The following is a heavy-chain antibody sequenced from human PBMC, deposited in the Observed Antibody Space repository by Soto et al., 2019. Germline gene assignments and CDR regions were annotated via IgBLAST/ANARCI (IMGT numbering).Heavy chain of an antibody. CDR3: ATALGNYYYYGMDV. V-gene: IGHV3-30*03. D-gene: IGHD3-16*01. J-gene: IGHJ6*02. CDR1: GFTFSSYG. Sequence: PSGSLRLSCSASGFTFSSYGMHWVRQAPGKGLEWVAVISYDGSNKYYADSVKGRFTISRDNSKNTLYLQMNNLRAEDTAVYYCATALGNYYYYGMDVWGQGTTVTVSS. CDR2: ISYDGSNK.